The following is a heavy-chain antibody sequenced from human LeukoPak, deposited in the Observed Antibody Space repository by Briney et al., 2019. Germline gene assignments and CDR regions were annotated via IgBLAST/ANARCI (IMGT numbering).Heavy chain of an antibody. J-gene: IGHJ4*02. CDR3: ARGEGLLWFGELSPRYYFDY. Sequence: ASVKVSCKASGYTFTSYGISWVRQAPGQGLEWMGWISAYNGNTNYAQKFQGRVTMTRDTSISTAYMELSRLRSDDTAVYYCARGEGLLWFGELSPRYYFDYWGQGTLVTVSS. V-gene: IGHV1-18*01. CDR2: ISAYNGNT. D-gene: IGHD3-10*01. CDR1: GYTFTSYG.